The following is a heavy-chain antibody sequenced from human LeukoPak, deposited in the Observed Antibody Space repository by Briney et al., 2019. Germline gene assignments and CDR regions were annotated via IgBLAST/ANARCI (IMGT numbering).Heavy chain of an antibody. V-gene: IGHV4-4*02. CDR3: ASLTGHYYAFDI. CDR1: GGSISSSNW. CDR2: IYHSGST. Sequence: SETLSLTCAVSGGSISSSNWWSWVRQPPGKGLEWIGEIYHSGSTNYNPSLKSRVTISVDKSKNQFSLKLSSVTAADTAVYYCASLTGHYYAFDIWGQGTMVTVSS. D-gene: IGHD7-27*01. J-gene: IGHJ3*02.